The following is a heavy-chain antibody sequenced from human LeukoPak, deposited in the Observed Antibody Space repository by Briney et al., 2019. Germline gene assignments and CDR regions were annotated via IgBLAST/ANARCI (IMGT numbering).Heavy chain of an antibody. CDR1: GFTFSSYT. CDR2: ISSSSNTV. Sequence: PGGSLRLSCAASGFTFSSYTMNWVRQAPGKGLEWVSYISSSSNTVYYADSVKGRFTISRDNAKNSLYLQMNSLRAEDTAVYYCARENDYWGQGTLVTVSS. CDR3: ARENDY. J-gene: IGHJ4*02. V-gene: IGHV3-48*01.